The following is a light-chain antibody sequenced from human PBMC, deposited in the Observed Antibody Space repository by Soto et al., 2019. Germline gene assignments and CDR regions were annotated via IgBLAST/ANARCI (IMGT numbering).Light chain of an antibody. Sequence: DIQMPQSPSSLSASVGDRVTITCRASQSISSYLNWYQQKPGKAPKLLIYAAFTLHSGVPARFSGSRSGTDFTLTISSLQPEDFATYYCQQVNSYPQTFGQGTRLEIK. V-gene: IGKV1-9*01. CDR3: QQVNSYPQT. J-gene: IGKJ5*01. CDR1: QSISSY. CDR2: AAF.